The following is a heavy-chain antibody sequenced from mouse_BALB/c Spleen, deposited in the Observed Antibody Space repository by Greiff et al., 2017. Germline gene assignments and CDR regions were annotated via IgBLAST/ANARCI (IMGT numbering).Heavy chain of an antibody. D-gene: IGHD2-3*01. CDR2: ISSGGGST. J-gene: IGHJ2*01. CDR1: GFAFSSYD. CDR3: ARQDGYYDFDY. V-gene: IGHV5-12-1*01. Sequence: EVQGVESGGGLVKPGGSLKLSCAASGFAFSSYDMSWVRQTPEKRLEWVAYISSGGGSTYYPDTVKGRFTISRDNAKNTLYLQMSSLKSEDTAMYYCARQDGYYDFDYWGQGTTLTVSS.